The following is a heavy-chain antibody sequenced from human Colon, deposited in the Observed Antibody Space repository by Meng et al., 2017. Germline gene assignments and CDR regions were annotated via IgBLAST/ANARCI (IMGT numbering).Heavy chain of an antibody. D-gene: IGHD4-23*01. CDR2: INPGNGDT. CDR3: AKDQDFGGTPDS. J-gene: IGHJ4*02. V-gene: IGHV1-3*01. CDR1: GYPFSHYA. Sequence: QGQVGQSGGGGKEPGASAKVSCKPSGYPFSHYALHWGRQAPGQRLEWMGWINPGNGDTKSSHKFQGRLTITRDTSASTAYMELSSLRSEDTAVYYCAKDQDFGGTPDSWGQGTLVTVSS.